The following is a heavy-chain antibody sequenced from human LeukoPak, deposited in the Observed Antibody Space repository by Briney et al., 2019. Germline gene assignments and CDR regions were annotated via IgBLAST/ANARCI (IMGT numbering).Heavy chain of an antibody. CDR3: ARGYYYDSSGYPNFDY. D-gene: IGHD3-22*01. J-gene: IGHJ4*02. CDR1: GGSIRSYY. V-gene: IGHV4-59*01. CDR2: IYYSGST. Sequence: SETLSLTCTVSGGSIRSYYWSWIRQPPGKGLEWIGYIYYSGSTNYNPSLKSRVTISVDTSKNQFSLKLSSVTAADTAVYYCARGYYYDSSGYPNFDYWGQGTLVTASS.